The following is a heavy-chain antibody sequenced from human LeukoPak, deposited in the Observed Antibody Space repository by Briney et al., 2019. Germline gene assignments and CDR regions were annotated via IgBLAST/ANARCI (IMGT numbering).Heavy chain of an antibody. J-gene: IGHJ4*02. Sequence: SQTLSLTCAISGDSVSSNSAAWNWIRQFPSRGLEWLGRTYYRSKWYYDYAVAVKSRISINPDTSQNQFSLQLISVTPEDTAVYYCARDPVGGYTIFDYWGQGTLVTVSS. CDR1: GDSVSSNSAA. CDR3: ARDPVGGYTIFDY. V-gene: IGHV6-1*01. D-gene: IGHD3-16*01. CDR2: TYYRSKWYY.